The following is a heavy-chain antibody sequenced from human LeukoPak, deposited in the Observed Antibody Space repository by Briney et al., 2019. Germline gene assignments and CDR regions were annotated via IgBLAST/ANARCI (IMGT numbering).Heavy chain of an antibody. CDR2: IYYSGST. D-gene: IGHD5-24*01. V-gene: IGHV4-39*07. J-gene: IGHJ4*02. CDR1: GGSISSSSYY. CDR3: ARVGDGYHLGY. Sequence: SETLSLTCTVSGGSISSSSYYWGWIRQPPGKGLEWIGSIYYSGSTYYNPSLKSRVTISVDTSKNQFSLKLSSVTAADTAVYYCARVGDGYHLGYWGQGTLVTVSS.